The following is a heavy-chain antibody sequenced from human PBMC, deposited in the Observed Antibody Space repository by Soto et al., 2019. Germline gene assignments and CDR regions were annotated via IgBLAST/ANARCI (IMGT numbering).Heavy chain of an antibody. CDR3: ARDPRPVLYGSGTPSPGGYYYYYGMDV. Sequence: PGGSLRLSCAASGFIFSAYWMHWVRQVPGKGLVWVSRINRDGSNTNYADSVKGRFTIPRDNSKNTLYLQMNSLRAEDTAVYYCARDPRPVLYGSGTPSPGGYYYYYGMDVWGQGTTVTVSS. D-gene: IGHD3-10*01. J-gene: IGHJ6*02. CDR2: INRDGSNT. V-gene: IGHV3-74*01. CDR1: GFIFSAYW.